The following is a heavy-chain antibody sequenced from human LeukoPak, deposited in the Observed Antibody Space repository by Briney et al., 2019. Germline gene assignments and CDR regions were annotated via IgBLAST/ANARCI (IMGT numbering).Heavy chain of an antibody. V-gene: IGHV1-18*01. CDR3: ARRCSSTSCSTWSYYYYGMDV. D-gene: IGHD2-2*01. CDR2: ISAYNGNT. J-gene: IGHJ6*02. Sequence: GASVKVSCKASGYTFTSYGISWVRQAPGQGLEWMGWISAYNGNTNHAQKLQGRVTMTTDTSTSTAYMELRSLRSDDTAVYYCARRCSSTSCSTWSYYYYGMDVWGQGTTVTVSS. CDR1: GYTFTSYG.